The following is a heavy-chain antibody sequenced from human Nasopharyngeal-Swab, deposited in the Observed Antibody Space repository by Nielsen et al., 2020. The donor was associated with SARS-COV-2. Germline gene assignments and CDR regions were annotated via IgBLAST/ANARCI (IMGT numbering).Heavy chain of an antibody. CDR3: AKDLAYCGGDCYSGFDY. CDR2: ISGSGGST. D-gene: IGHD2-21*02. Sequence: GESLKISCAASGFTFSSYAMSWDRQAPGKGLEWVSAISGSGGSTYYADSVKGRFTISRDNSKNTLYLQMNSLRAEDTDVYYCAKDLAYCGGDCYSGFDYWGQGTLVTVSS. CDR1: GFTFSSYA. V-gene: IGHV3-23*01. J-gene: IGHJ4*02.